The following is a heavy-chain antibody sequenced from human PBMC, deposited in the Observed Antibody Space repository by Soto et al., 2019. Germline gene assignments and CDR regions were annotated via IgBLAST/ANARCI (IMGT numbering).Heavy chain of an antibody. CDR1: GYTFTGYY. CDR3: ARENKMVRGVIIRNLSGYYYYGMDV. V-gene: IGHV1-2*02. J-gene: IGHJ6*02. CDR2: INPNSGGT. Sequence: GPSVKVSCKASGYTFTGYYMHWVRQAPGQGLEWMGWINPNSGGTNYAQKFQGRVTMTRDTSISTAYMELSSLRSEDTAVYYCARENKMVRGVIIRNLSGYYYYGMDVWGQGTTVTVSS. D-gene: IGHD3-10*01.